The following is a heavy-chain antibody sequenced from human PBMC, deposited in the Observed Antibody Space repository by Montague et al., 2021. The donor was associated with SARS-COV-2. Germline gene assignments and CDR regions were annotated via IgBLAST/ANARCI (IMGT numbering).Heavy chain of an antibody. J-gene: IGHJ6*02. CDR2: IKQDGSEK. CDR1: GFTFSSYW. D-gene: IGHD2-2*01. CDR3: ARDSFVVVPAASNYYYYYGMDV. V-gene: IGHV3-7*01. Sequence: SLRLSCAASGFTFSSYWMSWVRQAPGKGLEWVANIKQDGSEKYYVDSVKGRFTISRDYAKNSLYLQMNSLRAEDTAVYYCARDSFVVVPAASNYYYYYGMDVWGQGTTVTVSS.